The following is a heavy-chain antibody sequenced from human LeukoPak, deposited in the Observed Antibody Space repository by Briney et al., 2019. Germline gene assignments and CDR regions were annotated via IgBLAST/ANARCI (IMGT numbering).Heavy chain of an antibody. J-gene: IGHJ4*02. CDR2: IYPGDSDT. CDR3: ARATIVGANQSPFDD. D-gene: IGHD1-26*01. CDR1: GYNFPNYW. Sequence: PGESLKISCKGSGYNFPNYWIHWGRQMPGKGLEWMGIIYPGDSDTRYSPSFQGQVTISADKSISTAYLQWNSLKASDTAMYYCARATIVGANQSPFDDWGQGTLVTVSS. V-gene: IGHV5-51*01.